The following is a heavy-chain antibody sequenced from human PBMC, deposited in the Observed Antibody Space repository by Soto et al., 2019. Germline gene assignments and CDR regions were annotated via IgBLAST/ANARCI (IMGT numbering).Heavy chain of an antibody. CDR2: IIPLFGTT. CDR1: GGTFSTYP. V-gene: IGHV1-69*01. D-gene: IGHD6-13*01. CDR3: ARGATHGSSWYFWFDP. Sequence: QVQLVQSGAEVRMPGSSVKVSCKASGGTFSTYPINWVRQAPGQGLEWMGGIIPLFGTTNYAKKFKGRVTITADESTGTAYMELSSLRAEDAAVYYCARGATHGSSWYFWFDPWGQGTLVTVSS. J-gene: IGHJ5*02.